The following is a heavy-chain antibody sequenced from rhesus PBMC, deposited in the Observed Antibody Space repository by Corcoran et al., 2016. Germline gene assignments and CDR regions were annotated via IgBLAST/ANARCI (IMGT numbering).Heavy chain of an antibody. J-gene: IGHJ4*01. CDR3: AREGIAATEALWVY. V-gene: IGHV1S2*01. Sequence: QVQLVQSGAEVKKPGSSVKVSCKASGYTFTDYYMHWVRQAPRQGLEWMGWINPYNGKTKYSQKCQGRVIMTRDHSTSTAYMELSSLRSEDTAVYYCAREGIAATEALWVYWGQGVLVTVSS. D-gene: IGHD6-31*01. CDR1: GYTFTDYY. CDR2: INPYNGKT.